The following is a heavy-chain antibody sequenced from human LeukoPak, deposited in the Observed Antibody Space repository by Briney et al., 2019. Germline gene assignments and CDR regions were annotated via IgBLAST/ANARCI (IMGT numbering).Heavy chain of an antibody. CDR2: ISYDGSNK. CDR3: AKEVRYADYGLDY. J-gene: IGHJ4*02. Sequence: GGSLRLSCAASGFTFSSYGMHWVRQAPGKGLEWVAVISYDGSNKYYADSVKGRFTISRDNSKNTLYLQMNSLRAEDTALYYCAKEVRYADYGLDYWGQGTLVTVSS. D-gene: IGHD4-17*01. CDR1: GFTFSSYG. V-gene: IGHV3-30*18.